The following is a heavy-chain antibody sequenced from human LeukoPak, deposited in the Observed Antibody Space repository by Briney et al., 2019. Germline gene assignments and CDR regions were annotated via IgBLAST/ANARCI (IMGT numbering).Heavy chain of an antibody. CDR2: ISGSGGST. V-gene: IGHV3-23*01. CDR3: AKDLDCSSTSCDRDY. D-gene: IGHD2-2*02. CDR1: GFTFSSYA. Sequence: GASLRLSCAASGFTFSSYAISWVRQAPGKGLEWVSAISGSGGSTYYADSVKGRFTISRDNSKNTLYLQMNSLRAEDTAVYYCAKDLDCSSTSCDRDYWGQGTLVTVSS. J-gene: IGHJ4*02.